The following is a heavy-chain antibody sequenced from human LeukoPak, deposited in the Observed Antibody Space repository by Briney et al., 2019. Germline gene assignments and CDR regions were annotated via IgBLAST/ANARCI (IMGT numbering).Heavy chain of an antibody. V-gene: IGHV4-39*07. D-gene: IGHD3-9*01. CDR2: IYYSGST. J-gene: IGHJ4*02. CDR1: GGSLSSSSYY. Sequence: SETLSLTCTVSGGSLSSSSYYWGWIRQPPGRGLEWLGRIYYSGSTYYNPSLKSRVTISVDTSKNQFSLKLSSVTAADTAVYYCARSHPILRYFDWLLPFDYWGQGTLVTVSS. CDR3: ARSHPILRYFDWLLPFDY.